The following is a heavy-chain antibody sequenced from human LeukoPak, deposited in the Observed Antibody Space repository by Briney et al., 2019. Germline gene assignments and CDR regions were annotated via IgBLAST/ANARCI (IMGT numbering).Heavy chain of an antibody. D-gene: IGHD1-7*01. CDR2: ISYDGSNK. Sequence: GGSLRLSCAASGFTFITYGMHWVRQAPGKGLGWVGVISYDGSNKYYADSVKGRFTISRDNSKSMLYLQMDSLRAEDTAVYYCAKDSKYNWNFLDYWGQGTLVTVSS. CDR1: GFTFITYG. V-gene: IGHV3-30*18. J-gene: IGHJ4*02. CDR3: AKDSKYNWNFLDY.